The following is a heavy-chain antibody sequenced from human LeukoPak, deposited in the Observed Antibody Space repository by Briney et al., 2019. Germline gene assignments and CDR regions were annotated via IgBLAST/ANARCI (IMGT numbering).Heavy chain of an antibody. CDR2: ISGSGGST. J-gene: IGHJ4*02. CDR1: GFTFSSYA. CDR3: AKGESGELLSY. V-gene: IGHV3-23*01. Sequence: GGSLRLSCAASGFTFSSYAMSWVRQAPGKGLEWVSAISGSGGSTYYADSVNGRFTISRDNSKNTLYLQMNSLRAEDTAVYYCAKGESGELLSYWGQGTLVTVSS. D-gene: IGHD1-26*01.